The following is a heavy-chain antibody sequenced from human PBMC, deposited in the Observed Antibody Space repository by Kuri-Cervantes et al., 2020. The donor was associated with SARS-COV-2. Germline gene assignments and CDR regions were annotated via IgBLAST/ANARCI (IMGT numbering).Heavy chain of an antibody. Sequence: GESLKISCAASGFTFSSYAMHWVRQAPGKGLEWVSTIPGDGGVTYYADSVQGRFSISRDNSRNALYLQMNSLRADDTAVYYCAKVRNWDFDHWGQGVLVTVSS. CDR2: IPGDGGVT. D-gene: IGHD7-27*01. J-gene: IGHJ5*02. V-gene: IGHV3-23*01. CDR3: AKVRNWDFDH. CDR1: GFTFSSYA.